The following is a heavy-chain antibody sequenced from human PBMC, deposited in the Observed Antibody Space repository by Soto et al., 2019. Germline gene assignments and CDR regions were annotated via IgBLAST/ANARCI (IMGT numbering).Heavy chain of an antibody. CDR3: ARGWLQLNY. J-gene: IGHJ4*02. V-gene: IGHV4-59*01. D-gene: IGHD5-12*01. CDR2: IYYSGGT. CDR1: GGSISSYY. Sequence: PSETLSLTCTVSGGSISSYYWSWIRQPPGKGLEWIGYIYYSGGTNYNPSLKSRVTISVDTSKNQFSLKLSSVTAADTAVYYCARGWLQLNYWGQGTLVTVSS.